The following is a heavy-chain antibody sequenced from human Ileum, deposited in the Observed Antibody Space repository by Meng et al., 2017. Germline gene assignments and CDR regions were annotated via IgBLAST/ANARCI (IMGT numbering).Heavy chain of an antibody. V-gene: IGHV3-66*02. D-gene: IGHD3-10*01. CDR1: GFTVSSNY. Sequence: GGSLRLSCAASGFTVSSNYMSWVRQAPGKGLEWVSVIYSGGSTYYADSVKGRFTISRDNSKNTLYLQMNSLRAEDTAMCYCARVVRMVRGGDAFDIWAQGPL. J-gene: IGHJ3*02. CDR3: ARVVRMVRGGDAFDI. CDR2: IYSGGST.